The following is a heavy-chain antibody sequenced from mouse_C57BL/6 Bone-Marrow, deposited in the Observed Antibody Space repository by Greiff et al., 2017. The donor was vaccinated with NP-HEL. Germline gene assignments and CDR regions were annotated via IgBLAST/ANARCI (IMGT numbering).Heavy chain of an antibody. D-gene: IGHD2-12*01. CDR3: ARPGYYTFFDY. CDR1: GFTFSDYG. V-gene: IGHV5-17*01. Sequence: EVHLVESGGGLVKPGGSLKLSFAASGFTFSDYGMHWVRQAPEKGLEWVAYISSGSSTIYYADTVKGRFTISRDNAKNTLFLQMTSLRSEDTARYYCARPGYYTFFDYWGQGTTLTVSS. J-gene: IGHJ2*01. CDR2: ISSGSSTI.